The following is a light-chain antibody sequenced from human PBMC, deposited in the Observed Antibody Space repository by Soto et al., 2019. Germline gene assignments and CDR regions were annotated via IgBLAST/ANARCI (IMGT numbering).Light chain of an antibody. Sequence: QCALTQPRSVSGSPGQSVTISCTGTSANVGGYKYVSWYQQHPGKAPKLMIYDVSTRPSGVPDRFSGSKSGNTASLTISGLQTEDEADYYCCSYAGSYTVVFGGGTKLTVL. CDR2: DVS. V-gene: IGLV2-11*01. CDR3: CSYAGSYTVV. CDR1: SANVGGYKY. J-gene: IGLJ2*01.